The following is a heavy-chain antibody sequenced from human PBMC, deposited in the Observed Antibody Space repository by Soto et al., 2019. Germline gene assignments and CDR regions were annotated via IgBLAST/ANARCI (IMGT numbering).Heavy chain of an antibody. Sequence: VQLLESGGGLVQPGESLRLSCAASGFTFSRYALSWVRQAPGKGLEWVSGISGGGDSTYYADSVKGRFTISRDNSKNTLYLQMNSLRGDDTAVYHFAKDSRAQPEGAFEIWGQGTMVTVSS. CDR3: AKDSRAQPEGAFEI. CDR2: ISGGGDST. V-gene: IGHV3-23*01. J-gene: IGHJ3*02. D-gene: IGHD2-2*01. CDR1: GFTFSRYA.